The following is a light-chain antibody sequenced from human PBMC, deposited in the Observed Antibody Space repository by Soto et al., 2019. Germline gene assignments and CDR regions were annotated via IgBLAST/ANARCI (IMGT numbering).Light chain of an antibody. CDR2: DAS. CDR3: QQYDNLLPIT. Sequence: DIQMTQSPSSLSASVGDRVTITCQASQDISNYLNWYQQKPGKAPKLRIYDASNLETGVPTRLIGSGSGTDSTFTISSLQPEDIATYYFQQYDNLLPITFGQGTRLELK. J-gene: IGKJ5*01. V-gene: IGKV1-33*01. CDR1: QDISNY.